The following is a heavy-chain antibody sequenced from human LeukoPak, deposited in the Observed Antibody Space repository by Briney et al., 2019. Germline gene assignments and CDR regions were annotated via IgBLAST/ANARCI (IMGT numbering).Heavy chain of an antibody. CDR1: GFTVSNNY. D-gene: IGHD6-13*01. J-gene: IGHJ4*02. CDR2: ISSSASLI. V-gene: IGHV3-21*01. Sequence: GGSLRLSCAASGFTVSNNYMTWVRQAPGKGLQWVSSISSSASLINYSDSVKGRFTISRDNTKNSLFLHMNGLRAEDTAVYYCARYSSSWYAAADYWGRGTLVTVSS. CDR3: ARYSSSWYAAADY.